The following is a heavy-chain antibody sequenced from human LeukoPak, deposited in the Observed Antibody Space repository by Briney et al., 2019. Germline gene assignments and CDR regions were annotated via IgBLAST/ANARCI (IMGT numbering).Heavy chain of an antibody. CDR1: GYTFTGYY. D-gene: IGHD4-11*01. CDR2: IIPIFGTA. CDR3: ARAIVAVTTPNGAFDI. Sequence: SVKVSCKASGYTFTGYYMHWVRQAPGQGLEWMGGIIPIFGTANYAQKFQDRVTITADESTSTAYMELNSLRSEDSAVYYCARAIVAVTTPNGAFDIWGQGTMVTVSS. V-gene: IGHV1-69*13. J-gene: IGHJ3*02.